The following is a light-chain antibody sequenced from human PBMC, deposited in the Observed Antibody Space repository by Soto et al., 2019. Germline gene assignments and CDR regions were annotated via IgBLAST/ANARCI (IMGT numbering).Light chain of an antibody. CDR1: QDISNY. CDR2: DAS. CDR3: QQSYSKWT. J-gene: IGKJ1*01. V-gene: IGKV1-33*01. Sequence: DIQMTQSPSSLSASVGDRVTITCQASQDISNYLNWYQQKPGKAPKLLIYDASNLETGVPSRFSGSGSGTDFTFTISSLQPEDIATYYCQQSYSKWTFGQGTKVEIK.